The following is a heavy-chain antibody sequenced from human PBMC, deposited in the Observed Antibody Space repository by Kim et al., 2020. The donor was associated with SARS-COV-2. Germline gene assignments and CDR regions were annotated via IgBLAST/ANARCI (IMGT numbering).Heavy chain of an antibody. Sequence: ASVKVSCKASGYTFTSYGISWVRQAPGQGLEWMGWISAYNGNTNYAQKLQGRVTMTTDTSTSTAYMELRSLRSDDTAVYYCARDDVAGLFGNWFDPWGQGTLVTVSS. V-gene: IGHV1-18*01. CDR3: ARDDVAGLFGNWFDP. J-gene: IGHJ5*02. D-gene: IGHD6-19*01. CDR1: GYTFTSYG. CDR2: ISAYNGNT.